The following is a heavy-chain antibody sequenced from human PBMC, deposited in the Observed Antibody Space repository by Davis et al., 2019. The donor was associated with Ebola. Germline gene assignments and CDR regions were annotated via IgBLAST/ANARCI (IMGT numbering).Heavy chain of an antibody. J-gene: IGHJ4*02. CDR1: GYTFTSYD. V-gene: IGHV1-8*01. Sequence: ASVKVSCKASGYTFTSYDINWVRQATGQGLEWMGWMNPNSGNTGHAQKFQGRVTMTRNTSISTAYMELSSLRSEDTAVYYCARFYCTGGVCRYYFDYWGQGTLVTVSS. CDR3: ARFYCTGGVCRYYFDY. D-gene: IGHD2-8*02. CDR2: MNPNSGNT.